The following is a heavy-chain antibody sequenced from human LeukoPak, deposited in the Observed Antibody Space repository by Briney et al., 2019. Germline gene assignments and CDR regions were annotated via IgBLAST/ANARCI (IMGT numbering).Heavy chain of an antibody. D-gene: IGHD5-18*01. Sequence: GGSLRLSCAASGFTFSSYAMHWVRQAPGKGLEWVAVISYDGSNKYYADSVKGRFTISRDNSKNTLYLQMNSLRAEDTAVYYCARSSGYSYGYQYYGYFDYWGQGTLVTVSS. V-gene: IGHV3-30*04. CDR2: ISYDGSNK. J-gene: IGHJ4*02. CDR1: GFTFSSYA. CDR3: ARSSGYSYGYQYYGYFDY.